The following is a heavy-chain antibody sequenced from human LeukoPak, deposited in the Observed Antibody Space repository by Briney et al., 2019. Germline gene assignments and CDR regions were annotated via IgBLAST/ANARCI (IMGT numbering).Heavy chain of an antibody. CDR1: GYSFTNYW. CDR2: ILPGESET. V-gene: IGHV5-51*01. J-gene: IGHJ4*02. D-gene: IGHD4/OR15-4a*01. CDR3: ARGSSTWYFDY. Sequence: GESLKISCKSSGYSFTNYWIAWVRQMPGKGLEWMGIILPGESETRYSPSFQGQVSISVDKSITTAYLQWSSLKASDTAMYYCARGSSTWYFDYWGQGTLVTVSS.